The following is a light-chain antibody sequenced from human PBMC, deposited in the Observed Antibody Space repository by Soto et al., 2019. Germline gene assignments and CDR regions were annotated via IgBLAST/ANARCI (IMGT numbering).Light chain of an antibody. CDR1: SGLRKYA. CDR3: QTWGTGFQV. V-gene: IGLV4-69*01. J-gene: IGLJ1*01. Sequence: QPVLTQSPSASASLGASVNLTCTLSSGLRKYAIAWHQQQPEKGPRHLMKLNSDGSHINGDGIPDRFSGSSSGAERYLIISSLQSEDDADYYCQTWGTGFQVFGTGTKLTVL. CDR2: LNSDGSH.